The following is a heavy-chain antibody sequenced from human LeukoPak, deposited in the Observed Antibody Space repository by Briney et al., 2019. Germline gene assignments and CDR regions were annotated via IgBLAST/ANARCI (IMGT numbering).Heavy chain of an antibody. J-gene: IGHJ4*02. CDR2: INPNSGGT. CDR1: GYTFTGYY. CDR3: ARDLDYSNYLIDY. V-gene: IGHV1-2*02. Sequence: ASVKVSCRASGYTFTGYYMHWVRQAPGQGLEWMGWINPNSGGTNYAQKFQGRVTMTRDTSISTAYMELSRLRSDDTAVYYCARDLDYSNYLIDYWGQGALVTVSS. D-gene: IGHD4-11*01.